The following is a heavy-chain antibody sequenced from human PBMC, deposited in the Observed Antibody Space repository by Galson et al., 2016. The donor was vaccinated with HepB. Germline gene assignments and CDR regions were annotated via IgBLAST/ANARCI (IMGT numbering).Heavy chain of an antibody. J-gene: IGHJ5*02. CDR2: IYYSGSS. Sequence: SETLSLTCTVSRGSISSTDYPWSWIRQPPGKGLEWIGSIYYSGSSYYTPSLKSRITISVDTSKNQFSLRLSSVTAADTAVHYCARRRAIKFWFDPWGRGTLVTVSS. CDR3: ARRRAIKFWFDP. CDR1: RGSISSTDYP. V-gene: IGHV4-39*01.